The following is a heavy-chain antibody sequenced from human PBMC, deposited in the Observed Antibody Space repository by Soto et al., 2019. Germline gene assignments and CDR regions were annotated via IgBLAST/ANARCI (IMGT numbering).Heavy chain of an antibody. CDR3: ARGAYGSGNGHFDY. D-gene: IGHD3-10*01. V-gene: IGHV6-1*01. J-gene: IGHJ4*02. Sequence: QVQLQQSGPGLVKPSQTLSLTCAISGDSVSSNSAVWNWIRQSPSRGLEWLGRTYYRSKWYNDSTISVKSRITINPNTPKNQFSLQLNSVTPEDTAVYYCARGAYGSGNGHFDYWGQGTLVTVSS. CDR2: TYYRSKWYN. CDR1: GDSVSSNSAV.